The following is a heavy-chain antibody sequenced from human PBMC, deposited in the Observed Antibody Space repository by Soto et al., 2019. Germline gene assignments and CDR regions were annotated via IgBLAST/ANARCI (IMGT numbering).Heavy chain of an antibody. Sequence: SQTPSLPFSISGGSVSSNSAAWNWIRQSPSICLEWLGRTYYRSKWYNDYAVSVKSRITINPDTSKNQFSLQLNSVTPEDTAVYYCAREFVGYSYGSGFDYWGQGTLVTVSS. V-gene: IGHV6-1*01. D-gene: IGHD5-18*01. CDR3: AREFVGYSYGSGFDY. CDR2: TYYRSKWYN. CDR1: GGSVSSNSAA. J-gene: IGHJ4*02.